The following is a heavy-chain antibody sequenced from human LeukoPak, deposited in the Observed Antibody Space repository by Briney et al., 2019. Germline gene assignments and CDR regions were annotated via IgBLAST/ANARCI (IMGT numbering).Heavy chain of an antibody. J-gene: IGHJ5*02. Sequence: GASVKVSCKAFGYTGDYIHWVRQAPGQGLEWMGIINPSGGSTFYAQRFRGRVTMTRDTSTSTVYMELSSLRSEDSAVYYCARCGRVGANWFDPWGQGTLVTVSS. CDR3: ARCGRVGANWFDP. CDR1: GYTGDY. CDR2: INPSGGST. D-gene: IGHD1-26*01. V-gene: IGHV1-46*01.